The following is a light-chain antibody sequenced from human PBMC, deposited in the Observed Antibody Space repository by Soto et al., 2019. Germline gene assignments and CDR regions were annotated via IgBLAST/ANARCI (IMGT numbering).Light chain of an antibody. J-gene: IGKJ1*01. CDR2: GAS. V-gene: IGKV3D-7*01. Sequence: EIVLTQSPATLSLSPGERATLSCRASQSVSNNYLAWYQQKPGQAPRLLIYGASNRATGIPDRFSGSGSGTEFTLTISSLQSEDFAVYYCQQYINLWTFGQGTKVDIK. CDR3: QQYINLWT. CDR1: QSVSNNY.